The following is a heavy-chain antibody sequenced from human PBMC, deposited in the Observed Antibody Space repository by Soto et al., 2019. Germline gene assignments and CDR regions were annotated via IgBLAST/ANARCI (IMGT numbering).Heavy chain of an antibody. Sequence: SVNVSFKASGGTFSSYAISWVRPAPGQWLELMGGIIPIFGTANYAQKFQGRVTITADESTSTAYMELSSLRSEDTAVYYCARGRDTRVRGVIIPTPLYYYGMDVWGQGTTVTV. J-gene: IGHJ6*02. CDR2: IIPIFGTA. CDR3: ARGRDTRVRGVIIPTPLYYYGMDV. V-gene: IGHV1-69*01. D-gene: IGHD3-10*01. CDR1: GGTFSSYA.